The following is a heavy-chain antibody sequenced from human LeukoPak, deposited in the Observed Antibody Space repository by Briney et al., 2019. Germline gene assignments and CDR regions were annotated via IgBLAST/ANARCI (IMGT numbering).Heavy chain of an antibody. V-gene: IGHV3-7*01. CDR3: ATYDFWSGFGLGN. CDR2: INQYGSES. J-gene: IGHJ4*02. CDR1: GFTFSSYW. D-gene: IGHD3-3*01. Sequence: GSLRLSCGASGFTFSSYWMSWVRQAPGKGLEWLVNINQYGSESYSVDSVKGRFTISRDNTKNSLYLQMSSLRAEDAAVYYCATYDFWSGFGLGNWGQGTLVTVSS.